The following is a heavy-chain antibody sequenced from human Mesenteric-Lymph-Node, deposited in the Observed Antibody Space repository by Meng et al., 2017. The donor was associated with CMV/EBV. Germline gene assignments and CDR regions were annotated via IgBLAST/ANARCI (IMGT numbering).Heavy chain of an antibody. Sequence: ASVKVSCKASGYTFTSYYIYWVRQAPGQGLEWMGWINPNSGGTIYAQNFQGRLTMTRDTSISTAYMELSRLRSDDAAVYYCARVGRGDYVGYWGQGTLVTVSS. CDR2: INPNSGGT. CDR1: GYTFTSYY. V-gene: IGHV1-2*02. J-gene: IGHJ4*02. D-gene: IGHD4-17*01. CDR3: ARVGRGDYVGY.